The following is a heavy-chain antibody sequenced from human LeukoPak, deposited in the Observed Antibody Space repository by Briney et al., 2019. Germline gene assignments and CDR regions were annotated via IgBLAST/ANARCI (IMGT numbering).Heavy chain of an antibody. CDR3: ARGRRVYGMDV. CDR1: GYTFTGYY. Sequence: GASVKVSCKASGYTFTGYYKHWVRQAPGQGLEWMGWINPKSGDTNYAQQFQDRVTMTRDTSISTAYMELRRQRSDDTAVYYCARGRRVYGMDVWGQGTTVTVSS. CDR2: INPKSGDT. V-gene: IGHV1-2*02. J-gene: IGHJ6*02.